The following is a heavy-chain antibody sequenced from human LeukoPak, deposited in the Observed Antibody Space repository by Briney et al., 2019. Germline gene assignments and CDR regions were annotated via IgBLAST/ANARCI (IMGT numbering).Heavy chain of an antibody. Sequence: PGGSLRVSCSASGLTFSSYAMHWVRQAPGKGLEYVSGISSNGGSTYYADSVKGRFTISRDNSKNTADLQMSSLRAVDTAVYYCAREGYYDSSGQIDYWGQGTLVTVCS. J-gene: IGHJ4*02. CDR3: AREGYYDSSGQIDY. D-gene: IGHD3-22*01. V-gene: IGHV3-64D*09. CDR2: ISSNGGST. CDR1: GLTFSSYA.